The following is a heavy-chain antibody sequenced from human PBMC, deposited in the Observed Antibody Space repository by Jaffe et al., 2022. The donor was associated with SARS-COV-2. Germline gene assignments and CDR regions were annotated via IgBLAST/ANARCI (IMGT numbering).Heavy chain of an antibody. V-gene: IGHV3-23*04. CDR2: ISGSGSDS. Sequence: EVQLVESGGGLAQTGGSLRLSCAASGFSFNNYAMTWVRQAPGKGLEWVAGISGSGSDSKYADSVRGRFTISRDNSKNMLYLQMSSLRAGDTAVYYCAKGPHSDTDPYYHAADYWGQGTLVTISS. CDR1: GFSFNNYA. D-gene: IGHD3-10*01. J-gene: IGHJ4*02. CDR3: AKGPHSDTDPYYHAADY.